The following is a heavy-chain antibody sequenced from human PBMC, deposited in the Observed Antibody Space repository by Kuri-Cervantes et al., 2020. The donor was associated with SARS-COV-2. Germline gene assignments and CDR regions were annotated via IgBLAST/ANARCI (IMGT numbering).Heavy chain of an antibody. CDR1: GYTFTSYG. CDR2: ISAYNGNT. V-gene: IGHV1-18*04. Sequence: ASVKVSCKASGYTFTSYGISRVRQAPGQGLEWMGWISAYNGNTNYAQKLQGRVTMTTDTSTSTAYMELRSLRSDDTAVYYCAAGLLWFGHWGYGMDVWGQGTTVTVSS. D-gene: IGHD3-10*01. CDR3: AAGLLWFGHWGYGMDV. J-gene: IGHJ6*02.